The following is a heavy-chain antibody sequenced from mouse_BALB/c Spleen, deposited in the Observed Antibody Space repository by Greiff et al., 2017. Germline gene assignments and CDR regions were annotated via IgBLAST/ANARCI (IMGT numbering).Heavy chain of an antibody. V-gene: IGHV5-12-2*01. D-gene: IGHD1-1*01. Sequence: EVKLVESGGGLVQPGGSLKLSCAASGFTFSSYTMSWVRQTPEKRLEWVAYISNGGGSTYYPDTVKGRFTISRDNAKNTLYLQMSSLKSEDTAMYYCARQGGYYYGSSPAWFAYWGQGTLVTVSA. CDR1: GFTFSSYT. CDR3: ARQGGYYYGSSPAWFAY. CDR2: ISNGGGST. J-gene: IGHJ3*01.